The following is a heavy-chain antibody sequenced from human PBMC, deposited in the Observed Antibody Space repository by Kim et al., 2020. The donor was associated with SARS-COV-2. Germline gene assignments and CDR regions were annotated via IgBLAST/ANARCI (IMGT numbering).Heavy chain of an antibody. D-gene: IGHD3-3*01. CDR3: VRGRFLKGSMDV. CDR2: ISYSGDTI. J-gene: IGHJ6*02. CDR1: GFALSSYE. Sequence: GGSLRLSCAASGFALSSYEMNWVRQAPGKGLDWVSSISYSGDTINYADPVKGSFTISRDNAKDSLYLQMNSLRAEDTALYYCVRGRFLKGSMDVWGHRTTVAVSS. V-gene: IGHV3-48*03.